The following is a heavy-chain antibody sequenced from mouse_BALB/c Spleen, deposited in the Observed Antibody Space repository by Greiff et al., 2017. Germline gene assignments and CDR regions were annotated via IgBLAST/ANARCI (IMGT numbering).Heavy chain of an antibody. D-gene: IGHD2-2*01. Sequence: EVQLQQSGPELVKPGASVKIPCKASGYTFTDYNMDWVKQSHGKSLEWIGDINPNNGGTIYNQKFKGKATLTVDKSSSTAYMELRSLTSEDTAVYYCARSYYGYDVGFDYWGQGTTLTVSS. J-gene: IGHJ2*01. CDR1: GYTFTDYN. CDR3: ARSYYGYDVGFDY. V-gene: IGHV1-18*01. CDR2: INPNNGGT.